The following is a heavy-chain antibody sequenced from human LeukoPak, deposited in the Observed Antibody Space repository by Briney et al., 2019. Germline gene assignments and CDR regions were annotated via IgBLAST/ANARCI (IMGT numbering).Heavy chain of an antibody. J-gene: IGHJ4*02. Sequence: SEILSRTLTVSAGSISSHYWSWVPQSPWKRLEWIGNIYYRGSTNYNPSLKSRGTISVDMSKDEFSLNLTSVPAADTAVYFCARGNYNILTGQIWYFEFWGQGIMVSVSS. CDR1: AGSISSHY. V-gene: IGHV4-59*11. CDR3: ARGNYNILTGQIWYFEF. CDR2: IYYRGST. D-gene: IGHD3-9*01.